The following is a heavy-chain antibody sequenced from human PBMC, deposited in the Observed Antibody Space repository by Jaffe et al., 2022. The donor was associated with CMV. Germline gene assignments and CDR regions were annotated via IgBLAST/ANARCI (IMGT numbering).Heavy chain of an antibody. D-gene: IGHD3-22*01. Sequence: EVQLVESGGGLVQPGRSLRLSCAASGFTFDDYAMHWVRQAPGKGLEWVSGISWNSGSIGYADSVKGRFTISRDNAKNSLYLQMNSLRAEDTALYYCAKVSSGYYYVSSWFDPWGQGTLVTVSS. CDR3: AKVSSGYYYVSSWFDP. CDR1: GFTFDDYA. V-gene: IGHV3-9*01. J-gene: IGHJ5*02. CDR2: ISWNSGSI.